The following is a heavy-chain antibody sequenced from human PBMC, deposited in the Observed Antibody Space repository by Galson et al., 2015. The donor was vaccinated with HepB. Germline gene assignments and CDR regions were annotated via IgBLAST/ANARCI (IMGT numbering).Heavy chain of an antibody. J-gene: IGHJ4*02. V-gene: IGHV3-7*03. CDR1: GFTFSSYW. CDR3: AREWYGDYLYYFDY. Sequence: SLRLSCAASGFTFSSYWMSWVRQAPGKGLEWVANIKQDGSEKYYVDSVKGRFTISRDNAKNSLYLQMNSLRAEDTAVYYCAREWYGDYLYYFDYWGQGTLVTVSS. D-gene: IGHD4-17*01. CDR2: IKQDGSEK.